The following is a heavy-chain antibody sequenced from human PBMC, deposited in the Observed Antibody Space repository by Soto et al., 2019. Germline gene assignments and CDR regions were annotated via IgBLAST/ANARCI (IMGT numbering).Heavy chain of an antibody. Sequence: ASGPTLVTPTHTLTLTCTFSGFSLSTTGVGVSWIRQPPGTALEWLALIYLHDDKRYSPSLKSRLTITKDTSKNQVDLTMPNMDPVDTATYYCAHRGGATVGLYYFDYWGQGALCTVSS. CDR3: AHRGGATVGLYYFDY. D-gene: IGHD3-16*01. CDR1: GFSLSTTGVG. CDR2: IYLHDDK. J-gene: IGHJ4*02. V-gene: IGHV2-5*01.